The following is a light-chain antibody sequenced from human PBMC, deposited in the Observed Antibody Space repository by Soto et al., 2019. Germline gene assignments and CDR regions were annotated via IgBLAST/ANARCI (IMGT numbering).Light chain of an antibody. CDR3: MQALQTPYT. CDR1: QRLLHSNGNDF. V-gene: IGKV2-28*01. J-gene: IGKJ2*01. CDR2: LGF. Sequence: EIVMTQSPPSLTVTPGEPASISCRSSQRLLHSNGNDFLDWYVQKPGQSPQLLIYLGFNRASGVPDRVSGSGAGTDFTLKISRVEAEDVGVYYCMQALQTPYTFGQGTKVDIK.